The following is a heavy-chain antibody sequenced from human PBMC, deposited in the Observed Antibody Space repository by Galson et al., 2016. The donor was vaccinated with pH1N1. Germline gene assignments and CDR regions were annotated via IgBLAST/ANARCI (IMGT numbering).Heavy chain of an antibody. D-gene: IGHD3-10*01. CDR3: AREGANYYGSDGMDV. CDR1: GDIFINYP. CDR2: IMPIFGTA. J-gene: IGHJ6*02. V-gene: IGHV1-69*13. Sequence: SVKVSCKASGDIFINYPISWVRQAPGQGLEWMGGIMPIFGTANYAQNFMGRVTISADASTGTAYMELTNLTSQDTAVYFCAREGANYYGSDGMDVWGQGTTVTVSS.